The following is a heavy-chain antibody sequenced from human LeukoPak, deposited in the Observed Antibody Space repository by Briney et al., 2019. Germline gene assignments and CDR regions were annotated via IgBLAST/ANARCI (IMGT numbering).Heavy chain of an antibody. Sequence: SETLSLTCTVSGGSISSYYWSWIRQPPGKGLEWIGYIYYSGSTNYNPSLKSRVTISVDTSKNQFSLKLSSVTAADTAVYYCARRGRPYYFDYWGQGTLVTVSS. V-gene: IGHV4-59*01. J-gene: IGHJ4*02. D-gene: IGHD3-16*01. CDR2: IYYSGST. CDR1: GGSISSYY. CDR3: ARRGRPYYFDY.